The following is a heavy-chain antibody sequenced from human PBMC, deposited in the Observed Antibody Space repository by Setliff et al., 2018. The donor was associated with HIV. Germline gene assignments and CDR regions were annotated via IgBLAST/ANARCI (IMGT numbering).Heavy chain of an antibody. J-gene: IGHJ5*02. Sequence: SETLSLTCAVSGYFISSGDGVGWIRQPPGKGLEWIGSLSHVGGTYYNPSLKSRVALSVDTSKNQFSLKLTSVTAADTAIYYCARPQTGIGGGSWFDPWGQGALVTVSS. D-gene: IGHD3-16*01. CDR1: GYFISSGDG. V-gene: IGHV4-38-2*01. CDR3: ARPQTGIGGGSWFDP. CDR2: LSHVGGT.